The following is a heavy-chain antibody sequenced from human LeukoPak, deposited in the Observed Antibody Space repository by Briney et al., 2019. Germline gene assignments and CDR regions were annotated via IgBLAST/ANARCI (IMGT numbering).Heavy chain of an antibody. CDR2: IYSGGST. Sequence: PGGSLRLSCAASGFTVSSNYMSWVRQAPGKGLEWVSVIYSGGSTYYADSVKGRFTISRDNSKNTLYLQMNSLRAEDTAVYYCAKGTAYYYDSSGYYYFDYWGQGTLVTVSS. D-gene: IGHD3-22*01. CDR1: GFTVSSNY. CDR3: AKGTAYYYDSSGYYYFDY. J-gene: IGHJ4*02. V-gene: IGHV3-53*01.